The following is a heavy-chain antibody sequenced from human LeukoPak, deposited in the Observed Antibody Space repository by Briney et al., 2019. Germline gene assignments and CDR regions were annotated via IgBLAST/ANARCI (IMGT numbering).Heavy chain of an antibody. J-gene: IGHJ4*02. CDR3: ARLLGAND. CDR1: GFTFTDHS. V-gene: IGHV3-72*01. CDR2: CRDKANSYTT. Sequence: PGGSLGLSCVAPGFTFTDHSMDWVRQAPGKGLEWVGRCRDKANSYTTEYAASVKGRFTISRDDSKNSLYLQMNSLETEDTAVYYCARLLGANDWGQGTLVTVSS. D-gene: IGHD1-26*01.